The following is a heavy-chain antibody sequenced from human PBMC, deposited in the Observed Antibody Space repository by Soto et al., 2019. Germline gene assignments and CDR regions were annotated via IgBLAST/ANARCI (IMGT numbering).Heavy chain of an antibody. CDR3: ARPGARAGAFDI. CDR1: GGYISSGGYY. Sequence: PSETLSLTCTVSGGYISSGGYYWSWIRQHPGKGLEWIGYIYYSGSTYYNPSLKSRVTISVDTSKNQFSLKLSSVTAADTAVYYCARPGARAGAFDIWGQGTMVTVSS. CDR2: IYYSGST. D-gene: IGHD3-10*01. J-gene: IGHJ3*02. V-gene: IGHV4-31*03.